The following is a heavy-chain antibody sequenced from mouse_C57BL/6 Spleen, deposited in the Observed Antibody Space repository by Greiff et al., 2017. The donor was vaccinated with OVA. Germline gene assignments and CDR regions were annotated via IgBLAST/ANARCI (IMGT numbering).Heavy chain of an antibody. CDR2: IDPENGDT. D-gene: IGHD1-1*01. Sequence: EVQLQQSGAELVRPGASVKLSCTASGFNIKDDYMHWVKQRPEQGLEWIGWIDPENGDTEYASKFQGKATITADTSSNTAYLQLSSLTSEDTAVYYCTHSGITTVPAWFAYWGQGTLVTVSA. J-gene: IGHJ3*01. V-gene: IGHV14-4*01. CDR1: GFNIKDDY. CDR3: THSGITTVPAWFAY.